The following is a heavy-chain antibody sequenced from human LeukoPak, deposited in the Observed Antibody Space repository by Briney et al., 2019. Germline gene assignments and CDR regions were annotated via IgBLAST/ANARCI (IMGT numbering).Heavy chain of an antibody. V-gene: IGHV4-4*07. CDR1: GGSISSYY. CDR2: IYTSGSS. D-gene: IGHD1-1*01. CDR3: ATEGTTGRAFDY. J-gene: IGHJ4*02. Sequence: SETLSLTCSVSGGSISSYYWTWIRQPAGKGLEWIGRIYTSGSSNYSPSLKSRLTMSVDTSKNQFSLNLSSVTAADTAVYYCATEGTTGRAFDYWGQGTLVTVSS.